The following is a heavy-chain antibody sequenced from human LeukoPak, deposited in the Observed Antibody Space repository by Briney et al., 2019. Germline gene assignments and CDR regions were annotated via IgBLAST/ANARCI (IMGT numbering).Heavy chain of an antibody. CDR2: INSDGSRT. J-gene: IGHJ3*02. CDR3: RGETRGIGAFDI. CDR1: GFTFSSYW. V-gene: IGHV3-74*01. Sequence: PGGSLRLSCAASGFTFSSYWMSWVRQAPGEGLVWVSRINSDGSRTSYADSVKGRFTISRDNAKNSLYLQMNSLRAEDTAVYYCRGETRGIGAFDIWGQGTMVTVSS. D-gene: IGHD3-16*01.